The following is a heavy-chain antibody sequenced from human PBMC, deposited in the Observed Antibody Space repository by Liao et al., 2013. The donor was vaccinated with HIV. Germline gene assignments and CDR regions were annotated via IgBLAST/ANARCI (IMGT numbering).Heavy chain of an antibody. Sequence: QVQLQESGPGLVKPSQTLSLSCTVSGDSISGGNYFLNWIRQPAGKGLEWIGRIYTSGNTDYNPSLKSRVTISLDTSNNQFSLKLRSVTAADTAVYYCAREGGYCSGGSCAFDIWGQGTMVTVSS. D-gene: IGHD2-15*01. J-gene: IGHJ3*02. V-gene: IGHV4-61*02. CDR2: IYTSGNT. CDR3: AREGGYCSGGSCAFDI. CDR1: GDSISGGNYF.